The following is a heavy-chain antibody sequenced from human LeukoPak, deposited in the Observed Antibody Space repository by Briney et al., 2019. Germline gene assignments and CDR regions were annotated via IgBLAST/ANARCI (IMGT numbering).Heavy chain of an antibody. CDR3: ARGQYSSSWYYFDY. CDR2: IYYSGST. Sequence: PSETLSLTCTGSGGSISSYYWSWIRQPPGKGLEWIGYIYYSGSTNYNPSLKSRVTISVDTSKNQFSLKLSSVTAADTAVYYCARGQYSSSWYYFDYWGLGTLVTVSS. J-gene: IGHJ4*02. CDR1: GGSISSYY. V-gene: IGHV4-59*01. D-gene: IGHD6-13*01.